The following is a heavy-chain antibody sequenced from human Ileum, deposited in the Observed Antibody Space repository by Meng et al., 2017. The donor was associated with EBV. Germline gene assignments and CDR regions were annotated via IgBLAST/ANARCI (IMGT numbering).Heavy chain of an antibody. CDR3: ARYFSDGSGFYNVDY. D-gene: IGHD3-22*01. CDR1: GGTFSTYA. J-gene: IGHJ4*02. V-gene: IGHV1-69*01. CDR2: IIPIFAAP. Sequence: VQLVQSGAGVKKPGSSVKVSCKASGGTFSTYAISWVRHAPGEGLEWMGGIIPIFAAPIYARKFQGRVTITADESTSTVYMELTSLTSEDTAVYFCARYFSDGSGFYNVDYWGQGTLVTVSS.